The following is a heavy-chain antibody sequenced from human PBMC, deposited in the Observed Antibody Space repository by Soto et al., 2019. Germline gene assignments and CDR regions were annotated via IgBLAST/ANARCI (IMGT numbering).Heavy chain of an antibody. CDR2: IQQDGGET. D-gene: IGHD3-10*01. J-gene: IGHJ6*02. CDR3: AREIYYSMDV. CDR1: GFTFSSFW. Sequence: GGSLRLSCAASGFTFSSFWMSWVRQAPGEGLEWVAKIQQDGGETYYVDSVKGRFTIFRDNAKNSLYLQMNSLRADDTAVYYCAREIYYSMDVWGQGTTVTVSS. V-gene: IGHV3-7*03.